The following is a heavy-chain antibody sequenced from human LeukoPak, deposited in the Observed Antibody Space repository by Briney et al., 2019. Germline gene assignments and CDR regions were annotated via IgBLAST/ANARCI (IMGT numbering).Heavy chain of an antibody. Sequence: GAPVKVSSKASGDTFTRYVITSVRQAPRDKGERVGGVCAFNGNTNYAQKFQGRVTMTTDTSTSTAYMEVMSLRSDDTAVYYCARGPCGGDCYWVDYWGQRTLVTVSS. CDR1: GDTFTRYV. D-gene: IGHD2-21*01. V-gene: IGHV1-18*01. CDR3: ARGPCGGDCYWVDY. CDR2: VCAFNGNT. J-gene: IGHJ4*02.